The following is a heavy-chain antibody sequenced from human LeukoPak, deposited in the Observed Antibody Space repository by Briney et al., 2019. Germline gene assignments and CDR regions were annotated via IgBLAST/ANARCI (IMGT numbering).Heavy chain of an antibody. D-gene: IGHD3-16*01. CDR1: GFTFSTYN. Sequence: GGSLRLSCAASGFTFSTYNMNWVRQAPGKGLEWVSYISSSSSYIYNADSVKGRFTISRDNAKNSLYLQMKSLRAEDTAVYYCARVLVGESGMDVWGQGATVTVSS. CDR2: ISSSSSYI. CDR3: ARVLVGESGMDV. V-gene: IGHV3-21*01. J-gene: IGHJ6*02.